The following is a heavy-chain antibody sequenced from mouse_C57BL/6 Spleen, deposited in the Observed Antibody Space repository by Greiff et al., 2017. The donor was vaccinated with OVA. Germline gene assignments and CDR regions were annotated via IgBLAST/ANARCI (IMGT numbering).Heavy chain of an antibody. CDR2: IYPGDGDT. J-gene: IGHJ1*03. CDR1: GYAFSSSW. Sequence: VKLVESGPELVKPGASVKISCKASGYAFSSSWMNWVKQRPGKGLEWIGRIYPGDGDTNYNGKFKGKATLTADKSSSTAYMQLSSLTSEDSAVYFCAREDYYGSSPLSFDVWGTGTTVTVSS. V-gene: IGHV1-82*01. CDR3: AREDYYGSSPLSFDV. D-gene: IGHD1-1*01.